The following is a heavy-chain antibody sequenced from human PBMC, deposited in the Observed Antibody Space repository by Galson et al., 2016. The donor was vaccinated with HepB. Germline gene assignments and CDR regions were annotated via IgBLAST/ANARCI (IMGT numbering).Heavy chain of an antibody. CDR2: ISYDGSNK. V-gene: IGHV3-30*18. D-gene: IGHD2-15*01. CDR1: GFTFSAYA. CDR3: AKDVGSWYLLLSHYFDY. J-gene: IGHJ4*02. Sequence: SLRLSCAASGFTFSAYAMAWARQAPGKGLEWVAVISYDGSNKYQADSVKGQFTISRDNSKNTVYLQMNSLRAEDTAVYYCAKDVGSWYLLLSHYFDYWGQGTLVTVSS.